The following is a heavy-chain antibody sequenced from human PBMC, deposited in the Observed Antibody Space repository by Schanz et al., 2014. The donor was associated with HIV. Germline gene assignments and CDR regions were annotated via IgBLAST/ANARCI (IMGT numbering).Heavy chain of an antibody. D-gene: IGHD5-12*01. V-gene: IGHV1-2*02. CDR3: ARGAAEMATMTPWRY. J-gene: IGHJ4*02. CDR2: INPNSGGT. Sequence: QVQLVQSGTEVKKPGASVRVSCKASGYTFSSYSLSWVRQAPGQGLEWMGWINPNSGGTNYAQKFQGRVTMTRDTSISTAYMDLRSLRSDDTAVYYCARGAAEMATMTPWRYWGQGTLVTVSS. CDR1: GYTFSSYS.